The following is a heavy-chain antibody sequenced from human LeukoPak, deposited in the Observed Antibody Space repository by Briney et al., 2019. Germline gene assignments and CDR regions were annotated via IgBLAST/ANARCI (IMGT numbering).Heavy chain of an antibody. D-gene: IGHD3-3*01. V-gene: IGHV4-39*01. Sequence: KPSETLSLTCTVSGGSISSSSSYWAWIRQPPGKGLEWIGIIYYSGTTHYNPSLRSRVSISVDTSKNQLSLKLSSVTAADTAVYYCARHNFRDFLYYYYCMDVWGKGTTVTVSS. CDR3: ARHNFRDFLYYYYCMDV. CDR1: GGSISSSSSY. J-gene: IGHJ6*03. CDR2: IYYSGTT.